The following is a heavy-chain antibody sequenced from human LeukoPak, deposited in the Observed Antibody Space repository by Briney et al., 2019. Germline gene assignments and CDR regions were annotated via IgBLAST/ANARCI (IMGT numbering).Heavy chain of an antibody. V-gene: IGHV3-23*01. CDR3: ARDGYYYDSSGYYLWDY. CDR2: ISGSGGST. Sequence: GGSLRLSCSASGFTFSSYAMSWVRQAPGKGLEWVSAISGSGGSTYYADSVKGRFTISRDNAKNSLYLQMNSLRAEDTAVYYCARDGYYYDSSGYYLWDYWGQGTLVTVSS. D-gene: IGHD3-22*01. J-gene: IGHJ4*02. CDR1: GFTFSSYA.